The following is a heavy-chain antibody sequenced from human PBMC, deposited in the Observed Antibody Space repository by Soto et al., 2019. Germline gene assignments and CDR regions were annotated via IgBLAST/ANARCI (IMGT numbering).Heavy chain of an antibody. J-gene: IGHJ4*02. CDR3: AREGNYSSSWSYFDY. CDR1: GFTFSDHY. CDR2: TRNKANSYTT. V-gene: IGHV3-72*01. D-gene: IGHD6-13*01. Sequence: GGSLRLSCAASGFTFSDHYMDWVRQAPGKGLEWVGRTRNKANSYTTEYAASVKGRFTISRDDSKNSLYLQMNSLKTEDTAVYYCAREGNYSSSWSYFDYWGQGTLVTV.